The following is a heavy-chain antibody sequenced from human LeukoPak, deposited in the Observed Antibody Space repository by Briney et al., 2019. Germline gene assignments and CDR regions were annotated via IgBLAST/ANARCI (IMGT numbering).Heavy chain of an antibody. D-gene: IGHD3-22*01. J-gene: IGHJ5*02. V-gene: IGHV1-2*02. Sequence: GASVKVSCKASGYIFIDYYAHWVRQAPGQGLEWMGWIKPDSGGTKYAQNFQGRVTMTTDTSTSTAYMELRSLRSDDTAVYYCARDPIPATYYYDSSGPERPHWFDPWGQGTLVTVSS. CDR3: ARDPIPATYYYDSSGPERPHWFDP. CDR1: GYIFIDYY. CDR2: IKPDSGGT.